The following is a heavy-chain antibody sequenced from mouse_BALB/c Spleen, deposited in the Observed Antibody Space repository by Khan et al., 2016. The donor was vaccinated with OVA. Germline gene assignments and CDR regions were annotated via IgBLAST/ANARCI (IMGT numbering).Heavy chain of an antibody. CDR1: GYTFTSYT. CDR3: VRDGAYHRNDGWFAY. V-gene: IGHV1-4*01. CDR2: INPSNGYT. J-gene: IGHJ3*01. Sequence: QVQLKQSGAELARPGASVKMSCKASGYTFTSYTIHWIKERPGQGLEWIGNINPSNGYTNYNQKFKDKATLTTDKSSTTAYLQLSSLTSDDSAVYNCVRDGAYHRNDGWFAYWGQGTLGTVSA. D-gene: IGHD2-14*01.